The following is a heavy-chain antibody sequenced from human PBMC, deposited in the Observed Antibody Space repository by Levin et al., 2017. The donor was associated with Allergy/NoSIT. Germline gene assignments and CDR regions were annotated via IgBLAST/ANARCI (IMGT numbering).Heavy chain of an antibody. D-gene: IGHD3-10*01. CDR2: IKQDGSEK. V-gene: IGHV3-7*01. CDR1: GFTFSSYW. J-gene: IGHJ6*02. Sequence: GGSLRLSCAASGFTFSSYWMSWVRQAPGKGLEWVANIKQDGSEKYYVDSVKGRFTISRDNAKNSLYLQMNSLRAEDTAVYYCASNRQTYYYGSGSYFVEVAWGYGMDVWGQGTTVTVSS. CDR3: ASNRQTYYYGSGSYFVEVAWGYGMDV.